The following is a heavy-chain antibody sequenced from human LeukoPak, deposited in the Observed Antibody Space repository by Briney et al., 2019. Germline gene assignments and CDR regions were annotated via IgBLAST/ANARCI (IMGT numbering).Heavy chain of an antibody. CDR3: ARAFRMATSPAIFDY. CDR1: GGSFSGYY. J-gene: IGHJ4*02. CDR2: TNHSGIT. D-gene: IGHD5-24*01. Sequence: PSETLSLTCAVYGGSFSGYYWSWIRQSPGKGLEWIGETNHSGITNYNPSLKSRVTIPVDTSKNQFSLKLSSVTAADTAVYYCARAFRMATSPAIFDYWGQGTLVTVSS. V-gene: IGHV4-34*01.